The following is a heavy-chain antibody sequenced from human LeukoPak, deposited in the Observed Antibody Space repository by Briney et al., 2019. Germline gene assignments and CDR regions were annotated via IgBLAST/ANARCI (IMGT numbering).Heavy chain of an antibody. J-gene: IGHJ4*02. Sequence: ASVKVSCKASGYTFTGYYMHWVRQAPGQGLEWMGWINPNSGGTNYAQKFQGRVTMTRDTSISTAYMELSRLRSDDTAVYYCARVPPWVSYCSSTSCYIGHYDYWGQGTLVTVSS. D-gene: IGHD2-2*02. CDR1: GYTFTGYY. CDR2: INPNSGGT. CDR3: ARVPPWVSYCSSTSCYIGHYDY. V-gene: IGHV1-2*02.